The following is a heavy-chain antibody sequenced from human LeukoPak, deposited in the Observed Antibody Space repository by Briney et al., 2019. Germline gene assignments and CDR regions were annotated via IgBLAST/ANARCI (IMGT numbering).Heavy chain of an antibody. D-gene: IGHD2-15*01. Sequence: TGGSLRLSCEASGFTFSSYWMSWVRQAPGKGLEWVANIKRDGSEKYYVDSVKGRFTISRDNAKNSLYLQMNSLRAEDTAVYYCARGGGNRVDYWGQGTLVTVSS. V-gene: IGHV3-7*01. J-gene: IGHJ4*02. CDR3: ARGGGNRVDY. CDR1: GFTFSSYW. CDR2: IKRDGSEK.